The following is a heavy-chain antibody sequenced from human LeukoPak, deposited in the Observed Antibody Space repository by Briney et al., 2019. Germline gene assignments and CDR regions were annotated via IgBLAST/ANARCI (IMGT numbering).Heavy chain of an antibody. D-gene: IGHD3-10*01. V-gene: IGHV3-21*01. J-gene: IGHJ3*02. CDR3: ARGFRDDAFDI. CDR2: ISSSSSYI. Sequence: GGSLRLSCAASGFTFSSYSMNWVRQAPGKGLEWVSSISSSSSYIYYADSVKGRFTISRDNAKNSLYLQMNSLRAEDAAVYYCARGFRDDAFDIWGQGTLVTVSS. CDR1: GFTFSSYS.